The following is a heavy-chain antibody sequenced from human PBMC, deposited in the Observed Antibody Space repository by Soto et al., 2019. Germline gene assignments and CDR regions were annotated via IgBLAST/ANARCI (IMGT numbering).Heavy chain of an antibody. Sequence: GGPVKVSCKASGYTFTSYYMHWGGQAPGQGLEWMGIINPSGGSTSYAQKFQGRVTMTRDTSTSTVYMELSSLRSEDTAVYYCARGGAAAGTHWFDPWGQGTLVTVSS. J-gene: IGHJ5*02. D-gene: IGHD6-13*01. CDR3: ARGGAAAGTHWFDP. V-gene: IGHV1-46*03. CDR2: INPSGGST. CDR1: GYTFTSYY.